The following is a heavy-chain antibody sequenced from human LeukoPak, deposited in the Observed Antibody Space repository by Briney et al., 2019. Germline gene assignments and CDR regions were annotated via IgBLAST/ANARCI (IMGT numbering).Heavy chain of an antibody. Sequence: SETLSLTCAVSGGSISSGGYSWSWIRQPPGKGLEWIGYIYHSGSTYYNPSLKSRVTISVDRSKNQFSLKLSSVTAANTAVYYCARAESYYYGSGDSGAFDIWGQGTMVTVSS. CDR3: ARAESYYYGSGDSGAFDI. CDR1: GGSISSGGYS. J-gene: IGHJ3*02. V-gene: IGHV4-30-2*01. D-gene: IGHD3-10*01. CDR2: IYHSGST.